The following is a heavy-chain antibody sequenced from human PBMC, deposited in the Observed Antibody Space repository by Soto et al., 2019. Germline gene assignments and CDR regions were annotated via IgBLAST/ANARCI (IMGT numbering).Heavy chain of an antibody. D-gene: IGHD2-21*02. CDR3: ASCILDCGGDCFLFAAFDI. CDR1: GFTFSSYG. Sequence: GGSLRLSCAASGFTFSSYGMHWVRQAPGKGLEWVAVISYDGSNKYYADSVKGRFTISRDNSKNTLYLQMNSLRAEDTAVYYCASCILDCGGDCFLFAAFDIWGQGTTVTVSS. V-gene: IGHV3-30*03. CDR2: ISYDGSNK. J-gene: IGHJ3*02.